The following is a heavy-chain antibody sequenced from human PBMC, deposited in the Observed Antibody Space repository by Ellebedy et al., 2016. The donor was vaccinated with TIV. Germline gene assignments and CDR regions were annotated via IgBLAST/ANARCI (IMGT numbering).Heavy chain of an antibody. J-gene: IGHJ4*02. CDR1: GFTVSSNY. V-gene: IGHV3-7*03. CDR2: IKQGGSEK. Sequence: GGSLRLSCAASGFTVSSNYMSRVRQAPGKGLEWVATIKQGGSEKYYVDSVKGRFTISRDNAKNSLYLQMNSLRAEDTAVYYCARLDAIIDVKSLDYWGQGTLVTVSS. D-gene: IGHD3-10*01. CDR3: ARLDAIIDVKSLDY.